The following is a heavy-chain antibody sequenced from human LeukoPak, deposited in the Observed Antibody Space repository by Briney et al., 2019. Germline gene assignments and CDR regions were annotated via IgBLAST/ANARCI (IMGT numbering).Heavy chain of an antibody. CDR3: ARDRDIVVVPAASSGGFDP. D-gene: IGHD2-2*01. CDR2: ISSNGSTI. V-gene: IGHV3-11*01. J-gene: IGHJ5*02. CDR1: GFTFNDYY. Sequence: PGGSLRLSCAASGFTFNDYYMSWIRQAPGKGLEWVSYISSNGSTIYYADSVKGRFTISRDNAKNSLYLQMNSLRAEDTAVYYCARDRDIVVVPAASSGGFDPWGQGTLVTVSS.